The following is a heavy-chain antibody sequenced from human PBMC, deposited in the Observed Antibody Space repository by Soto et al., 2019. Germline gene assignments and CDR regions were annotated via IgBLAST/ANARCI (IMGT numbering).Heavy chain of an antibody. V-gene: IGHV4-59*01. D-gene: IGHD2-8*01. Sequence: SETLSLTCTVSGGSISSYYWSWIRQPPGKGLEWIGYIYYSGSTNYNPSLKSRVTISVDTSKNQFSLKLSSVTAADTAVYYCAREVWGLSYGMDVWGQGTTVTVSS. CDR2: IYYSGST. J-gene: IGHJ6*02. CDR1: GGSISSYY. CDR3: AREVWGLSYGMDV.